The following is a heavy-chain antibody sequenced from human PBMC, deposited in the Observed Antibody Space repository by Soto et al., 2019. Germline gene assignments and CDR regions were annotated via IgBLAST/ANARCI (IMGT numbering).Heavy chain of an antibody. D-gene: IGHD6-19*01. J-gene: IGHJ6*02. CDR3: VKDGSSGWPYYYGMDV. CDR1: GFTFRSYG. CDR2: ISYDGSNK. V-gene: IGHV3-30*18. Sequence: QVQLVESGGGVVQPGRSLRLSCAASGFTFRSYGRHWVRQAPGKGLEWVAVISYDGSNKYYADSVKGRLTISRDNSKNTLYLQMSSLRAEDTAVYYCVKDGSSGWPYYYGMDVWGQGTTVTVSS.